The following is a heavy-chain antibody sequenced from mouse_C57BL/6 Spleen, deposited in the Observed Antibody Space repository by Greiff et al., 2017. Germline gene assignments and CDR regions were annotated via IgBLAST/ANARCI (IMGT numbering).Heavy chain of an antibody. V-gene: IGHV14-1*01. D-gene: IGHD2-2*01. CDR2: IDPEDGDT. CDR3: AAIYYGYDGGDWFAY. CDR1: GSNIKDSY. Sequence: EVKLLESGAELVRPGASVKLSCTASGSNIKDSYMHWVKQRPEQGLEWIGRIDPEDGDTEYAPKFQGKATMTADTSSNTAYLQLSSLTSEDTAVYYCAAIYYGYDGGDWFAYWGQGTLVTVSA. J-gene: IGHJ3*01.